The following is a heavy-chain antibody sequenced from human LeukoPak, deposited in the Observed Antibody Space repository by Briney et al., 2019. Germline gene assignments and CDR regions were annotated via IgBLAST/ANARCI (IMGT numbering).Heavy chain of an antibody. J-gene: IGHJ4*02. CDR3: AKDELVMDGSGSCFDY. CDR2: IRYDGSNK. Sequence: GGSLRLSCAASGFTFSSYGMHWVRQAPGKGLEWVAFIRYDGSNKYYADSVKGRFTISRDNSKNTLYLQMNSLRAEDTAVYHCAKDELVMDGSGSCFDYWGQGTLVTVSS. CDR1: GFTFSSYG. V-gene: IGHV3-30*02. D-gene: IGHD3-10*01.